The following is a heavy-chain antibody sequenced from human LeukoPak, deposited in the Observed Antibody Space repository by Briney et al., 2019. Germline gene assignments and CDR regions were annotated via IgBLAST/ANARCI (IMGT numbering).Heavy chain of an antibody. D-gene: IGHD2/OR15-2a*01. Sequence: SETLSLTCTVSGGSISSGGYYWSWIRQPPGKGLEWFGYIYYSGSTYYNPSLKSRVTISVDTSKNQFSLKLSSVTAADTAVYYCARVEYRSHLDYWGQGTLVTVSS. CDR3: ARVEYRSHLDY. CDR2: IYYSGST. V-gene: IGHV4-30-4*08. J-gene: IGHJ4*02. CDR1: GGSISSGGYY.